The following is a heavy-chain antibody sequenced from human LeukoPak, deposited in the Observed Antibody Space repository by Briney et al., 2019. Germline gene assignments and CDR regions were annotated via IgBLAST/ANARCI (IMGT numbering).Heavy chain of an antibody. CDR1: GFTFSSYG. CDR3: AKDLSRVRGVLIY. CDR2: ISYDGSNK. Sequence: GGSLRLSCAASGFTFSSYGMHWVRQAPGKGLEWVAVISYDGSNKYYADSVKGRFTISRDNSKNTLYLQMNSLRAEDTAVYYCAKDLSRVRGVLIYWGQGTLVTVSS. D-gene: IGHD3-10*01. V-gene: IGHV3-30*18. J-gene: IGHJ4*02.